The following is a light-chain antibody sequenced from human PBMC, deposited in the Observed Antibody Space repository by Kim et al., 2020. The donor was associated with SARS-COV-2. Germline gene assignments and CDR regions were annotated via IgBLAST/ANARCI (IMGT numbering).Light chain of an antibody. CDR2: DAS. CDR3: QQRITWPWT. Sequence: EIVLTQSPATLSLSPGERATLSCRASQSVGTYLAWYQQKPGQPPRLLIFDASNRATGIPARFSGSGSGTDFTLTINSLEPEDFAVYYCQQRITWPWTFGQGTKVDIK. V-gene: IGKV3-11*01. CDR1: QSVGTY. J-gene: IGKJ1*01.